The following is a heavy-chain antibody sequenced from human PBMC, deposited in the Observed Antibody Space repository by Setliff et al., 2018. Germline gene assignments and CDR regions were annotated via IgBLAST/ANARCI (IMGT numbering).Heavy chain of an antibody. D-gene: IGHD3-10*01. CDR3: ARDGGTGDSGTYFNIGFDS. CDR1: GFTFSSYW. CDR2: ISGSGGST. Sequence: GSLRLSCAASGFTFSSYWMSWVRQAPGKGLEWVSAISGSGGSTYYADSVKGRFTISRDNSKNTLYLQMNSLRAEDTAVYYCARDGGTGDSGTYFNIGFDSWGQGTQVTVSS. J-gene: IGHJ5*01. V-gene: IGHV3-23*01.